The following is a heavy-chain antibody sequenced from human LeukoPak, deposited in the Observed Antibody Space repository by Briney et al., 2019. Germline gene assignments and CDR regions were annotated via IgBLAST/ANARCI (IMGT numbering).Heavy chain of an antibody. Sequence: ASVKVSCKASGGTFSSYAISWVRQAPGQGLEWMGWINPNSGGTNYAQKFQGRVTMTRDTSISTAYMELSRLRSDDTAVYYCARDSSGYYTLSTFDPWGQGTLVTVSS. D-gene: IGHD3-22*01. J-gene: IGHJ5*02. CDR2: INPNSGGT. V-gene: IGHV1-2*02. CDR3: ARDSSGYYTLSTFDP. CDR1: GGTFSSYA.